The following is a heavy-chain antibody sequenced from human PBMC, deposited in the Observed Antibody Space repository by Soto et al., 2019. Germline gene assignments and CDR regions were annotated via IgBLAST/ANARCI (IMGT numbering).Heavy chain of an antibody. V-gene: IGHV4-59*02. CDR3: ARGVGSSPPRY. D-gene: IGHD3-9*01. CDR2: IYDSGSP. J-gene: IGHJ4*02. CDR1: GGSVSVYY. Sequence: SETLSLTCTISGGSVSVYYWSWIRQSPGQGLESIGYIYDSGSPYYNPSLKTRATISADTSKNQISLTLTSATAADTAVYYCARGVGSSPPRYWGRGTLVTVSS.